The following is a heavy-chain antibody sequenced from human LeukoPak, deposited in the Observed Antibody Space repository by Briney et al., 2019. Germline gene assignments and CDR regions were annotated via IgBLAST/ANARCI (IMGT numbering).Heavy chain of an antibody. CDR1: GFTFSSYG. J-gene: IGHJ6*03. CDR3: AKDPEDIVVVPSARHYYYYMDV. D-gene: IGHD2-2*01. Sequence: PGGSLRLSCAASGFTFSSYGMHWVRQAPGKGLERVAFIRYDGSNKYYADSVKGRFTISRDNSKNTLYLQMNSLRAEDTAVYYCAKDPEDIVVVPSARHYYYYMDVWGKGTTVTISS. V-gene: IGHV3-30*02. CDR2: IRYDGSNK.